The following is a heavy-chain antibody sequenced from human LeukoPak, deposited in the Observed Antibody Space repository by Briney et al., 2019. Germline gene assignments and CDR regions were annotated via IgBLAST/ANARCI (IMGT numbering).Heavy chain of an antibody. CDR3: ARTPDYCTSTACYADYYYGMDV. D-gene: IGHD2-2*01. CDR1: GGSVTTYY. Sequence: SETLSLTCIVSGGSVTTYYWTWIRQPPGKGLEWIGYVYYSGSTNYNPSLKSRVTISVDIPKNRVSLRLSSMTAADTAVYYCARTPDYCTSTACYADYYYGMDVWGPGATVTVSS. J-gene: IGHJ6*02. CDR2: VYYSGST. V-gene: IGHV4-59*08.